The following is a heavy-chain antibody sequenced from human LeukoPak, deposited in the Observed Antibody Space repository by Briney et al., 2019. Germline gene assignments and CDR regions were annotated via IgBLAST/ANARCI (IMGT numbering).Heavy chain of an antibody. J-gene: IGHJ5*02. V-gene: IGHV3-7*01. CDR2: IKQDGSEK. CDR3: ARGASGIQLWFFDP. D-gene: IGHD5-18*01. CDR1: GFTFGSYW. Sequence: PGGSRRLSCAASGFTFGSYWMNWVRQAPGKGLEWVANIKQDGSEKYYVDSVKGRFTISRDNAKNSLYLQMNSLRDEDTAVYYCARGASGIQLWFFDPWGQGTLVTVSS.